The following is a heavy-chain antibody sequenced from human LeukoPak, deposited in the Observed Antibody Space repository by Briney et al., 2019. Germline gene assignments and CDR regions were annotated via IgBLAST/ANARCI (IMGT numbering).Heavy chain of an antibody. J-gene: IGHJ4*02. D-gene: IGHD2-21*02. CDR1: GFTFSSYA. Sequence: PGGSLRLSCAASGFTFSSYAMSWVRQAPGKGLEWVANIHQHGSKENYLDSVKGRFTISRDNAKNTLYLQMNSLRAEDTAVYYCALPSCGGDCFSGWGQGTLVTVSS. CDR2: IHQHGSKE. V-gene: IGHV3-7*01. CDR3: ALPSCGGDCFSG.